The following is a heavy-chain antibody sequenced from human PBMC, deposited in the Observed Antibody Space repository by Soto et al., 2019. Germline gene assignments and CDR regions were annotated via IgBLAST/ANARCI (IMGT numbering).Heavy chain of an antibody. CDR2: IIPLFGTP. D-gene: IGHD7-27*01. CDR1: GDTFKNCV. V-gene: IGHV1-69*01. CDR3: AAELGFGNLTVV. Sequence: QVQVVQSGVEMKRPGSSVKVSCKASGDTFKNCVISWVRQAPGQGLEWMGGIIPLFGTPDFAQRFQGRLTITTDESTTTAYMELSSPRSEDTAMYDCAAELGFGNLTVVWGQGTTVIVSS. J-gene: IGHJ6*02.